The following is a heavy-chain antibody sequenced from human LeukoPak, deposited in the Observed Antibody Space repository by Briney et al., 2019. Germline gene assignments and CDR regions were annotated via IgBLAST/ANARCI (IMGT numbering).Heavy chain of an antibody. J-gene: IGHJ4*02. D-gene: IGHD2-2*01. V-gene: IGHV4-4*07. CDR1: GGSISSYY. CDR3: ARAEVVVPAAAHFDY. CDR2: IYTSGST. Sequence: KPSETLSLTCTVSGGSISSYYWSWIRQPAGKGLEWIGRIYTSGSTNYNPSLKSRVTMSVDTSKNQFSLKLNSVTAADTAVYYCARAEVVVPAAAHFDYWGQGTLVTVSS.